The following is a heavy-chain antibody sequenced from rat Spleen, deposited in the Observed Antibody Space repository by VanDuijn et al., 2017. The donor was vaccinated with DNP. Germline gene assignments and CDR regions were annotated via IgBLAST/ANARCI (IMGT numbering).Heavy chain of an antibody. D-gene: IGHD1-12*02. CDR3: TRRRYDGNYYDF. CDR2: ISPRGTGT. V-gene: IGHV5-25*01. CDR1: GFSFSNCY. Sequence: EVQLVESGGGLIQPGRSLRLSCAASGFSFSNCYMAWVRQASRKGLEWVATISPRGTGTYYPDSVKGRFTISSDNAKSSLYLQMDSLKSEDTATYYCTRRRYDGNYYDFWGQGVMVTVSS. J-gene: IGHJ2*01.